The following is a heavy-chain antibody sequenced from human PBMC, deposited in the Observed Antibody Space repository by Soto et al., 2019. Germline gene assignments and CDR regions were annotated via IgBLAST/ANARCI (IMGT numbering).Heavy chain of an antibody. J-gene: IGHJ6*02. D-gene: IGHD6-13*01. V-gene: IGHV1-3*05. Sequence: QVQLVQSGAEEKKPGASVKVSCKASGYTFTSYVMHWVRQAPGQRLEWMGWINAGNGNTKYSRKFQGRVTITRDTSASTAYMELSSLRSEDTAVYYCASEAIAATAAYGMDVWGQGTTVTVSS. CDR3: ASEAIAATAAYGMDV. CDR2: INAGNGNT. CDR1: GYTFTSYV.